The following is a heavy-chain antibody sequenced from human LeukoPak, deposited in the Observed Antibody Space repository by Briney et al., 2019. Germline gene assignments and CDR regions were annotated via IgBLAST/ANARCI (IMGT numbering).Heavy chain of an antibody. D-gene: IGHD1-26*01. Sequence: ASVKVSCKASGGTFSSYTISWARQAPGQGLEWMGRIIPILGIANYAQKFQGRVTITADKSTSTAYMELSSLRSEDTAVYYCAREGPLVGATYCFDYWGQGTLVTVSS. CDR1: GGTFSSYT. CDR2: IIPILGIA. CDR3: AREGPLVGATYCFDY. J-gene: IGHJ4*02. V-gene: IGHV1-69*04.